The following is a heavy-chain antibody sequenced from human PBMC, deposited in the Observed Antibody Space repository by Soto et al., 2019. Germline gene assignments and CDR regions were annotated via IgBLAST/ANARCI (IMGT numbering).Heavy chain of an antibody. J-gene: IGHJ6*02. V-gene: IGHV3-7*03. CDR1: GFTFSSYW. D-gene: IGHD3-9*01. CDR3: ARDRPYYDILTGYFLALGMDV. Sequence: PGGSLRLSCAASGFTFSSYWMSWVRQAPGKGLEWVANIKQDGSEKYYVDSVKGRFTISRDNAKNSLYLQMNSLRAEDTAVYYCARDRPYYDILTGYFLALGMDVWGQGTTVTVSS. CDR2: IKQDGSEK.